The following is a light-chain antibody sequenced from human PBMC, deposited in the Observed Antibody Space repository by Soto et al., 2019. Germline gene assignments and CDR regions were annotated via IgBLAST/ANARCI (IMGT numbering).Light chain of an antibody. Sequence: DIQMTQTPSTLSASLGDRVTITCRASQSISNRLAWHQQKPGKAPKVVIYDASNLESGVPSRFSGSGSGTEFILTINSLQPDDFATYCCQHYGGMWAFGQGTKVDIK. CDR1: QSISNR. J-gene: IGKJ1*01. V-gene: IGKV1-5*01. CDR3: QHYGGMWA. CDR2: DAS.